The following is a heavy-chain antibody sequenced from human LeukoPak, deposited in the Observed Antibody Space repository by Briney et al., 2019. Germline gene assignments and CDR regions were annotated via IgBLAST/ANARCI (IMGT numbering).Heavy chain of an antibody. D-gene: IGHD6-19*01. CDR1: GLNFRTYV. Sequence: PGGSLRLSCAASGLNFRTYVMSWVRQAPGKGLEWVSGVSSSGATTYYADSVKGRFTISRDNSKNTLYLQMNSLRAEDTAVYYCAKGGDGWYFYFDYWGQGTLVTVSS. V-gene: IGHV3-23*01. CDR3: AKGGDGWYFYFDY. CDR2: VSSSGATT. J-gene: IGHJ4*02.